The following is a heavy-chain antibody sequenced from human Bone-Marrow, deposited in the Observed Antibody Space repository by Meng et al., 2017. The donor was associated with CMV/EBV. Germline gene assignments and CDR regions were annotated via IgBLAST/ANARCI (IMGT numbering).Heavy chain of an antibody. CDR2: ISGSGNSR. J-gene: IGHJ6*02. Sequence: GESLKISCAASGFTFNNYAMCWVRQAPGKGLEWVSTISGSGNSRYYADSVKGRFTISRDNSKNTLYLQMNSLRAEDTAVYYCAKPAVYSSSWYSHYYYGMDVWGQGTTVTVSS. D-gene: IGHD6-13*01. V-gene: IGHV3-23*01. CDR1: GFTFNNYA. CDR3: AKPAVYSSSWYSHYYYGMDV.